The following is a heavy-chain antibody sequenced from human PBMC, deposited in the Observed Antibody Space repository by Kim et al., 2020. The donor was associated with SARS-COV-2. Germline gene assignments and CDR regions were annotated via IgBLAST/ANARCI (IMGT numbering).Heavy chain of an antibody. D-gene: IGHD4-4*01. J-gene: IGHJ4*02. CDR1: GYTFKTYP. CDR3: VRDMNPTVYDY. CDR2: VNAANDHT. Sequence: ASVKVSCKASGYTFKTYPIHWLRQAPGQTLEWMGWVNAANDHTKYSQKFQGRITISRDTSANTVYMELRSLTTKDTAFYYCVRDMNPTVYDYWGQGILVT. V-gene: IGHV1-3*01.